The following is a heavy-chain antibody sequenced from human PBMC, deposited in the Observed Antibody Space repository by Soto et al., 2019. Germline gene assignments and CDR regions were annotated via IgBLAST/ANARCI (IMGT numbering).Heavy chain of an antibody. J-gene: IGHJ6*02. CDR1: GGSISSSSYY. D-gene: IGHD3-3*01. CDR2: IYYSGST. CDR3: ARGVTIFGVVTHYYYYGMDV. Sequence: SETLSLTCTVSGGSISSSSYYWGWIRQPPGKGLEWIGSIYYSGSTYYNPSLKSRVTISVDTSKNQFSLKLSSVTAADTAVYYCARGVTIFGVVTHYYYYGMDVWGQGTKVTVSS. V-gene: IGHV4-39*01.